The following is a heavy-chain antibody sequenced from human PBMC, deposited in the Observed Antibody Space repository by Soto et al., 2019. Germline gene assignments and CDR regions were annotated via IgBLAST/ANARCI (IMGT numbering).Heavy chain of an antibody. CDR3: AKEFGGLYNWFEP. D-gene: IGHD3-16*01. CDR1: GYMFTSYD. J-gene: IGHJ5*02. V-gene: IGHV1-8*01. Sequence: ASVKVSCKASGYMFTSYDINWLRQAAGQGLEWLGRMNLNNGKTDYAQKFQGRLTMTRDTSISTVYMELSSLTSEDTAVYYCAKEFGGLYNWFEPWGQGTMVTVSS. CDR2: MNLNNGKT.